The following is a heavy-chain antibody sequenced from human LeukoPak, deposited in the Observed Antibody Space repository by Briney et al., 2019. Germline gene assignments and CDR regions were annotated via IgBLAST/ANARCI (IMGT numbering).Heavy chain of an antibody. Sequence: ASVKVSCKASGYTFTSYYMHWVRQAPGQGLEWMGIINPSGGSTSYAQKFQGRVTMTRDTSTSTVYMELSSLRAEDTAVYYCARDSYPGYYDILTYISSSYYYYGMDVWGQGTTVTVSS. CDR1: GYTFTSYY. CDR3: ARDSYPGYYDILTYISSSYYYYGMDV. D-gene: IGHD3-9*01. J-gene: IGHJ6*02. CDR2: INPSGGST. V-gene: IGHV1-46*01.